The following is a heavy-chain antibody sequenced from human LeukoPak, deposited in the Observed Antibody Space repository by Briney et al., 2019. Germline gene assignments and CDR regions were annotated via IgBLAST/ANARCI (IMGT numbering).Heavy chain of an antibody. CDR2: IYYTGST. CDR3: ARHSRLRLGELSPLLNFDY. V-gene: IGHV4-59*08. J-gene: IGHJ4*02. D-gene: IGHD3-16*02. CDR1: GGSISSYY. Sequence: PSETLSLTCTVSGGSISSYYWSWIRQPPGKGLEWIGYIYYTGSTDYNPSLKSRVTISVDTSKNQFSLKLSSVTAADTAVYYCARHSRLRLGELSPLLNFDYWGQGTLVTVSS.